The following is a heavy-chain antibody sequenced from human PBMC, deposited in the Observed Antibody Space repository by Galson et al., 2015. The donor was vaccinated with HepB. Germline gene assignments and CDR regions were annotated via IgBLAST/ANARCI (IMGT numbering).Heavy chain of an antibody. Sequence: SLRLSCAASGFTFNSYAMAWVRQAPGKGLEWVAFIRYDGSNKYYADSVKGRFTISRDNSKNTLYLQMNSLRAEDTAVYYCAKAPVPAAGYYYYYGMDVWGQGTTVTVSS. CDR1: GFTFNSYA. CDR2: IRYDGSNK. J-gene: IGHJ6*02. D-gene: IGHD2-2*01. V-gene: IGHV3-30*02. CDR3: AKAPVPAAGYYYYYGMDV.